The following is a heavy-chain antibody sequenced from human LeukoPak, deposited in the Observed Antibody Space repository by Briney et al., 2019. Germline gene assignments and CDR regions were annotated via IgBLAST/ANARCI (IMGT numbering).Heavy chain of an antibody. CDR2: INPNSGGT. CDR3: ARLRELLWFGELSHQSMDV. J-gene: IGHJ6*02. D-gene: IGHD3-10*01. Sequence: ASVKVSCKASGYTFTGYYMHWVRQAPGQGLEWMGWINPNSGGTNYAQKFQGWVTMTRDTSISTAYMELSRLRSDDTAVYYCARLRELLWFGELSHQSMDVWGQGTTVTVSS. V-gene: IGHV1-2*04. CDR1: GYTFTGYY.